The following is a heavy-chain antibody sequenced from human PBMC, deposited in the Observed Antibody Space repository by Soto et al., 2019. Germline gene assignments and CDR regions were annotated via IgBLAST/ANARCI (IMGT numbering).Heavy chain of an antibody. CDR2: ISAYNGNT. CDR1: GYTFTSYG. V-gene: IGHV1-18*01. Sequence: ASVKVSCKTSGYTFTSYGISWVRQAPGQGLEWMGWISAYNGNTNYAQNFQGRVTMTRDTSISTAYMELSSLRSEDTAVYYCARGFSSSQYNWFDPWGQGTLVTVSS. CDR3: ARGFSSSQYNWFDP. J-gene: IGHJ5*02. D-gene: IGHD2-2*01.